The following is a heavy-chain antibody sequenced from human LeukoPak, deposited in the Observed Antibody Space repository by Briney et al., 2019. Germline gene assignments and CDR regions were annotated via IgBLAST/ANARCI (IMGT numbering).Heavy chain of an antibody. CDR2: ISAYNGNT. CDR3: ARENRLLWFGELLPGGTDY. Sequence: ASVKVSCKASGYTFTSYGISWVRQAPGQGLEWMGWISAYNGNTNYAQKLQGRVTMTTDTSTSTAYMELRSLRSDDTAVYYCARENRLLWFGELLPGGTDYWGQGTLVAVSS. D-gene: IGHD3-10*01. J-gene: IGHJ4*02. V-gene: IGHV1-18*01. CDR1: GYTFTSYG.